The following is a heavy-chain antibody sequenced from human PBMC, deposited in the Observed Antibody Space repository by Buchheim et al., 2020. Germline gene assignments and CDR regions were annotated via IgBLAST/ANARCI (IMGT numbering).Heavy chain of an antibody. Sequence: EVQLLESGGGSVQPGGSLRLSCEASGFTFSGYAINWVRQAPGKGLEWVSGIIGSVGSTHYAESVKGRFTISRDNSKNTVYMQMNSLRAEDTAVYYCAKEAYYDSRGYYLDDWGQGTLVTVSS. J-gene: IGHJ4*02. CDR2: IIGSVGST. CDR1: GFTFSGYA. CDR3: AKEAYYDSRGYYLDD. V-gene: IGHV3-23*01. D-gene: IGHD3-22*01.